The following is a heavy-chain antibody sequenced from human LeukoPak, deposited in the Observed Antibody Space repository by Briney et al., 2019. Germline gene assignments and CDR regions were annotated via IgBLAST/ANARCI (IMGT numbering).Heavy chain of an antibody. CDR3: ARGMFQLLFDY. V-gene: IGHV4-34*01. D-gene: IGHD2-2*01. CDR1: GGSFSGYY. J-gene: IGHJ4*02. Sequence: SETLSLTCAVYGGSFSGYYWSWIRQPPGKGLEWIGEINHSGSTNYNPSLKGRVTISVDTSKNQFSLKLSSVTAADTAVYYCARGMFQLLFDYWGQGTLVTVSS. CDR2: INHSGST.